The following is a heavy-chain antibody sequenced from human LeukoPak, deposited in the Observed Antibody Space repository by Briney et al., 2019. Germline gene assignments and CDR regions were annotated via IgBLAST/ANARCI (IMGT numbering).Heavy chain of an antibody. CDR3: AKDDCSSSGCYVDY. CDR2: ISGSGGST. CDR1: RFTFSNYA. J-gene: IGHJ4*02. D-gene: IGHD2-2*01. V-gene: IGHV3-23*01. Sequence: GGSLRLSCAASRFTFSNYAMGWVRQAPGKGLEWVSGISGSGGSTYYADSVKGRFTISRDNSKNTLYLQMNNLRAEDTAVYYCAKDDCSSSGCYVDYWGQGTLVTVSS.